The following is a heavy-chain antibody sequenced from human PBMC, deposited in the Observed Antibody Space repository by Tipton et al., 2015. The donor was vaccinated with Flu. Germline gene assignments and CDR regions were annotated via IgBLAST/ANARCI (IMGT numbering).Heavy chain of an antibody. J-gene: IGHJ6*02. D-gene: IGHD6-13*01. Sequence: LRLSCTVSGGSISSSSYYWGWIRQPPGKGPEWIGSIYYSGSTYYNPSLKSRVTISVDTSKNQFSLKLRSVTAADTAVYYCARDPGIAAAGTGWYYYGMDVWGQGTTVTVSS. CDR3: ARDPGIAAAGTGWYYYGMDV. V-gene: IGHV4-39*07. CDR1: GGSISSSSYY. CDR2: IYYSGST.